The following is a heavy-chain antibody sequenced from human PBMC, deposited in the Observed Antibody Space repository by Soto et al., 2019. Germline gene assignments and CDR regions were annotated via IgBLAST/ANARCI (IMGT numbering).Heavy chain of an antibody. Sequence: ASVKVSCKASGYTFTSYDVNWVRQATGQGLEWMGWMNPNSGNTGYAQKFQGRVTMTRNTSISTAYMELSSLRSEDTAVYYCARLATYYYDSSGYYYSYYFDYWG. J-gene: IGHJ4*01. D-gene: IGHD3-22*01. CDR2: MNPNSGNT. CDR3: ARLATYYYDSSGYYYSYYFDY. CDR1: GYTFTSYD. V-gene: IGHV1-8*01.